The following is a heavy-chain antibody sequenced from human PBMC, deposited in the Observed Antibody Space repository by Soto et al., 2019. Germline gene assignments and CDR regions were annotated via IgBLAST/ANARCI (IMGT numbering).Heavy chain of an antibody. CDR3: AKEPRYYYGSGSPHFDS. CDR2: ISGSGGST. CDR1: GFTFSSYA. Sequence: GGSLRLSCAASGFTFSSYAMSWVRQAPGKGLEWVSGISGSGGSTYYADSVKGRFTISRDNSKNTLYMQMGTLGADDAAVYYCAKEPRYYYGSGSPHFDSWGQGTLVTVSS. J-gene: IGHJ4*02. V-gene: IGHV3-23*01. D-gene: IGHD3-10*01.